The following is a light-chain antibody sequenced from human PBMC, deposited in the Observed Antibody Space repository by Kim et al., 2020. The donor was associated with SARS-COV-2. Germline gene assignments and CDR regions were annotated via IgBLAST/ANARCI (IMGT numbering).Light chain of an antibody. V-gene: IGKV1-5*03. CDR3: QQYSDYPWT. CDR1: HNINSW. J-gene: IGKJ1*01. Sequence: EIQMTQSPSTLSASVGDRVTITCRASHNINSWLAWYQQKPGKAPKVLIDQASALKSGVPSRFSGGGSGTEFTLTINSLQSDDFVTYHCQQYSDYPWTFGQGTKVDIK. CDR2: QAS.